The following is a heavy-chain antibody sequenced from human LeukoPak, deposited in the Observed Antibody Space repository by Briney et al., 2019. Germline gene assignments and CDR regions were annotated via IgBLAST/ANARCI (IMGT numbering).Heavy chain of an antibody. CDR2: ISSDGNTQ. V-gene: IGHV3-30-3*01. Sequence: GGSLRLSCAASGFTFSSYAMHWVRQAPGKGLEWAAVISSDGNTQYYADSVEGRFTISRDNSNNTLYLQMNSLRADDTAIYYCARGIHRYDFWSGYYDYWGQGTLVTVSS. J-gene: IGHJ4*02. CDR1: GFTFSSYA. CDR3: ARGIHRYDFWSGYYDY. D-gene: IGHD3-3*01.